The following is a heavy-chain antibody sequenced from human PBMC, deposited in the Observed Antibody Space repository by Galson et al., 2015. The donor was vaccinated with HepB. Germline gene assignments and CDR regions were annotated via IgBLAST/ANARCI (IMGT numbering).Heavy chain of an antibody. D-gene: IGHD3-22*01. V-gene: IGHV3-53*01. Sequence: SLRLSCAAPGFPVSGNYMTWVRQAPGKGLEWVSIMYNSGDTYYTDSVKGRFTISRDISKNTVYLQMSSLRAEDTALYYCARMYDTSGPMFYWGQGTLVTVSS. CDR3: ARMYDTSGPMFY. CDR1: GFPVSGNY. CDR2: MYNSGDT. J-gene: IGHJ4*02.